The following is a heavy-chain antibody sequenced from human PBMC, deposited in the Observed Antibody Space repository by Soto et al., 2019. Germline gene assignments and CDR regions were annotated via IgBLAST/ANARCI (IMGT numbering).Heavy chain of an antibody. V-gene: IGHV1-2*02. CDR1: GYIFTGYY. D-gene: IGHD2-15*01. CDR2: INPNSGDT. Sequence: ASVKVSCKASGYIFTGYYMHWVRQAPGQGLEWMGWINPNSGDTKYAQKFQGRVIMTRDTSISTASVELSSLRAEDTAVYYCAKDWDGGSCYSCSDYWGQGTLVTVSS. CDR3: AKDWDGGSCYSCSDY. J-gene: IGHJ4*02.